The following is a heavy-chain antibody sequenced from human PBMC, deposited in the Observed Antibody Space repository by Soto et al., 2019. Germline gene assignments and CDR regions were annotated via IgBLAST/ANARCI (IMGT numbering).Heavy chain of an antibody. CDR1: GFTFDDYA. D-gene: IGHD6-19*01. V-gene: IGHV3-9*01. CDR2: ISWNSGSI. Sequence: EVQLVESGGGLVQPGRSLRLSCAASGFTFDDYAMHWVRQAPGKGLEWVSGISWNSGSIGYADSVKGRFTISRDNAKNSLYLQMNSLRPEDTALYYCAKALSSGSTDFDYWGQGTLVTVSS. J-gene: IGHJ4*02. CDR3: AKALSSGSTDFDY.